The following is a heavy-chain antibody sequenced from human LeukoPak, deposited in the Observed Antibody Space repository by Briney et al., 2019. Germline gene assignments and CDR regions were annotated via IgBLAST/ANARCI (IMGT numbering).Heavy chain of an antibody. Sequence: SETLSLTCAVYGGSFSGYYWSWIRQPPGKGLEGVWEINHSGSTNYNPSLKSRGTISVDTSKKQFSLKMSPVNAADPGVYYCARGRAVSGSIVVVVAADYYYMDVWGKGTTVTVSS. D-gene: IGHD2-15*01. V-gene: IGHV4-34*01. CDR3: ARGRAVSGSIVVVVAADYYYMDV. CDR1: GGSFSGYY. J-gene: IGHJ6*03. CDR2: INHSGST.